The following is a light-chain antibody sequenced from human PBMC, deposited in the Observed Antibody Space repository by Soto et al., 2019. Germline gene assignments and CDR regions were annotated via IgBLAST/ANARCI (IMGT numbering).Light chain of an antibody. CDR2: DVF. CDR3: HQRDNWPPT. CDR1: QSVGGH. J-gene: IGKJ4*01. Sequence: EIVLTQSPDTLSLSPGERATVSCRASQSVGGHLAWYQQKPGQAPRLLIYDVFNRATGIPPRFSGSGSGTDFTLSISSLEPEDFAAYFCHQRDNWPPTFGGGTKVEIK. V-gene: IGKV3-11*01.